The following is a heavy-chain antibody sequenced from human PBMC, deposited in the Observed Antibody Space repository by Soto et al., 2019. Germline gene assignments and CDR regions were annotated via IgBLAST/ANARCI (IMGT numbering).Heavy chain of an antibody. CDR3: AKGRDGYILLDNWFDP. CDR1: GFTFSSYG. CDR2: ISYDGSNK. Sequence: QVQLVESGGGVVQPGRSLRLSCAASGFTFSSYGMHWVRQAPGKGLEWVAVISYDGSNKYYADSVKGRFTISRDNSKNPLYLQMNSLRAEDTAVYYCAKGRDGYILLDNWFDPWGQGTLVTVSS. V-gene: IGHV3-30*18. D-gene: IGHD2-21*01. J-gene: IGHJ5*02.